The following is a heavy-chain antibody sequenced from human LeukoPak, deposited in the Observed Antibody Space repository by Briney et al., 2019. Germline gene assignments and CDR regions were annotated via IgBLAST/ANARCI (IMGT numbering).Heavy chain of an antibody. Sequence: PGRSLRLSCAASGFTFSRYAMSWVRQAPGKGLEWVSAITGSGGSTYYADSVKGRFTISRDNSKNTLYLQMNSLRAEDTAVYYCAKSQATALLLFDYWGQGTLVTVSS. J-gene: IGHJ4*02. CDR2: ITGSGGST. CDR1: GFTFSRYA. V-gene: IGHV3-23*01. CDR3: AKSQATALLLFDY. D-gene: IGHD5-12*01.